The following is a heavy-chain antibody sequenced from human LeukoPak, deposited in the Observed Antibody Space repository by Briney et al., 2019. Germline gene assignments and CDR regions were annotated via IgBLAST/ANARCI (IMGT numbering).Heavy chain of an antibody. D-gene: IGHD4-23*01. CDR1: GYTFTSYW. CDR2: IYPGDSDI. J-gene: IGHJ4*02. V-gene: IGHV5-51*01. CDR3: ARHFGGNWDY. Sequence: GESLKISCKGSGYTFTSYWIGWVRQMPGKGLEWMGVIYPGDSDIRYSPSFQGQVTISADRSISTAYLQWNSLKASDTAMYYCARHFGGNWDYWGQGTLVTVSS.